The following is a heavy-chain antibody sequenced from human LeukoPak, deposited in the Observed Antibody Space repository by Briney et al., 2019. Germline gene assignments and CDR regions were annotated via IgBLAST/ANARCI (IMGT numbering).Heavy chain of an antibody. CDR3: AKDRAGNSWNFDY. J-gene: IGHJ4*02. CDR1: GFSFSDYG. Sequence: PGGSLRLSCAASGFSFSDYGMHWVRLAPGKGLEWVAFLRKDGYNTKYADSVKGRFTISRDTSNKMVYLQMNSLRTEDMAVYYCAKDRAGNSWNFDYWGQGTLAAVSS. V-gene: IGHV3-30*02. CDR2: LRKDGYNT. D-gene: IGHD6-13*01.